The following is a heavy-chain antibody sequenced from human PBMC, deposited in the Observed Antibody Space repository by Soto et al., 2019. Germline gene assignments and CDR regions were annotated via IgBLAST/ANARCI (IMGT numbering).Heavy chain of an antibody. V-gene: IGHV4-31*03. CDR1: GGSISSGGYY. D-gene: IGHD3-3*01. CDR2: IYYSGST. CDR3: ARDRIYDFWSGYYDAFDI. Sequence: PSETLSLTCTVSGGSISSGGYYWSWIRQHPGKGLEWIGYIYYSGSTYYNPSLKSRVTISVDTSKNQFSLKLSSVTAADTAVYYCARDRIYDFWSGYYDAFDIWGQGTMVTVSS. J-gene: IGHJ3*02.